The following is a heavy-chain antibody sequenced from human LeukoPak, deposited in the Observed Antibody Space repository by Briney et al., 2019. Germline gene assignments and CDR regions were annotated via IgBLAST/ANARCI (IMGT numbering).Heavy chain of an antibody. Sequence: PSETLSLTCTVSGGSISSYYWSWIRQPAGKGLKWIGHIYTSGATNHNPSFKSRVTMSVDTSKDQFSLKLSSVTAADTAVYYCARDAKPLYWGIGAAFDIWGQGTMVTVSS. CDR1: GGSISSYY. CDR2: IYTSGAT. V-gene: IGHV4-4*07. J-gene: IGHJ3*02. CDR3: ARDAKPLYWGIGAAFDI. D-gene: IGHD3-16*01.